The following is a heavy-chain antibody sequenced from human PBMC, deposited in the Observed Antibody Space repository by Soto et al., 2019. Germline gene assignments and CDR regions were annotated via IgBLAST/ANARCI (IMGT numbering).Heavy chain of an antibody. CDR3: ARESSMDV. D-gene: IGHD6-13*01. CDR2: ISSTGTTI. V-gene: IGHV3-48*02. CDR1: GFTFSGYS. Sequence: PGGSLRLSCVSSGFTFSGYSMNWVRQAPGKGLECVSYISSTGTTIYYADSVKGRFTISRENAKNSLYLQMNSLRDEDTAVYYCARESSMDVWGQGTTVTVSS. J-gene: IGHJ6*02.